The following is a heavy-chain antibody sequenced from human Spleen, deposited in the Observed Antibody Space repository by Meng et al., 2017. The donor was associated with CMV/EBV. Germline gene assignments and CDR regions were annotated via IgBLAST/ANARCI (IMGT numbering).Heavy chain of an antibody. CDR1: YNFTSYG. CDR3: ARRYCTNGVCYHWFDP. Sequence: YNFTSYGISWVRQAPGQGLEWMGWISAYNGNTNYAQKLQGRVTMTTDTSTSTAYMELRSLRSDDTAVYYCARRYCTNGVCYHWFDPWGQGTLVTVSS. CDR2: ISAYNGNT. J-gene: IGHJ5*02. V-gene: IGHV1-18*01. D-gene: IGHD2-8*01.